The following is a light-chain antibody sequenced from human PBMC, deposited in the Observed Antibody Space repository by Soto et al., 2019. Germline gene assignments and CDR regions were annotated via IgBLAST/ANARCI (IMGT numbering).Light chain of an antibody. J-gene: IGKJ4*01. V-gene: IGKV3-15*01. CDR3: QQYNNWPLT. CDR2: GAS. CDR1: QSVSSY. Sequence: EIVMTQSPATLSVSPGERATLSCRASQSVSSYLAWYQQKPGQAPRLLIYGASTRATGIPARFSGSGAGTEFTLTISSLQSDDFALYYCQQYNNWPLTFGGGTKVDIK.